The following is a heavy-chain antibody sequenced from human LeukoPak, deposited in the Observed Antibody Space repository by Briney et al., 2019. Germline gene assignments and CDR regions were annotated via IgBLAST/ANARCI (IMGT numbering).Heavy chain of an antibody. Sequence: SETLSLTCAVYGGSFSGYYWSWIRQPPGKGLEWIGEINHSGSTNYNPSLKSRVTISVDTSKNQFSLKLSSVTAADTAVYYCARRNNYDFWSGYYTGEYYFDYWGQGTLVTVSS. V-gene: IGHV4-34*01. CDR2: INHSGST. D-gene: IGHD3-3*01. CDR1: GGSFSGYY. CDR3: ARRNNYDFWSGYYTGEYYFDY. J-gene: IGHJ4*02.